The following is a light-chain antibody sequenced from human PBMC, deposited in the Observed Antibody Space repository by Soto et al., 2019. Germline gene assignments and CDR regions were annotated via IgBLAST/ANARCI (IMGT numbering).Light chain of an antibody. CDR1: QNINNY. Sequence: EIQITQSPSSLSASVGDIVTITCQASQNINNYLNWYQQKPGRAPKLLIYDASNLEAGVPSRLRGSGSGTDFTFTISSLTPEDIATYYCQQYENLPTFGQGTRLEIK. CDR2: DAS. V-gene: IGKV1-33*01. CDR3: QQYENLPT. J-gene: IGKJ5*01.